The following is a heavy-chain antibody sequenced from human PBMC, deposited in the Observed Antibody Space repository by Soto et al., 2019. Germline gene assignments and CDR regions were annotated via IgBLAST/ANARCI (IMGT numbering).Heavy chain of an antibody. Sequence: PSETLSLTCSVSGDSMRGYHFYWAWIRQAPGKGLEWIGSAYFSGGNTYYNPSLKSRVSIFVDTSKNEFSLRLTSLTAADTAVYFCAYGSSSAWIDFWGQGTLVTVSS. V-gene: IGHV4-39*01. D-gene: IGHD6-25*01. CDR3: AYGSSSAWIDF. J-gene: IGHJ4*02. CDR1: GDSMRGYHFY. CDR2: AYFSGGNT.